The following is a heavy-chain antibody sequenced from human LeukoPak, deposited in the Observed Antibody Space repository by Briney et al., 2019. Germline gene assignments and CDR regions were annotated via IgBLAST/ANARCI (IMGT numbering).Heavy chain of an antibody. CDR2: ISGSGGST. Sequence: GGSLRLSCAASGFTFSSYAMSWVRQAPGQGLEWVSAISGSGGSTYYADSVKGRFTISRDNSKNTLYLQMNGLRAEDTAVYYCAKDFPDIVVVVAAPEGYYFDYWGQGTLVTVSS. V-gene: IGHV3-23*01. D-gene: IGHD2-15*01. CDR3: AKDFPDIVVVVAAPEGYYFDY. CDR1: GFTFSSYA. J-gene: IGHJ4*02.